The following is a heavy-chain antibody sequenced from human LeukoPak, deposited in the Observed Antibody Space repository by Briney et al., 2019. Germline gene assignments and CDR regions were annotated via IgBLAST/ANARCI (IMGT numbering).Heavy chain of an antibody. V-gene: IGHV1-8*01. Sequence: ASVKVSCKASGYSLSTYDINWVRQAPRQGLEWLGWMRPKKSDTGYARKFQGRVTSTWNISTDTAFMELNSLTPEDTAVYFCAGGPPEDTSSGYWGQGTLVTVSS. D-gene: IGHD3-22*01. CDR1: GYSLSTYD. CDR3: AGGPPEDTSSGY. CDR2: MRPKKSDT. J-gene: IGHJ4*02.